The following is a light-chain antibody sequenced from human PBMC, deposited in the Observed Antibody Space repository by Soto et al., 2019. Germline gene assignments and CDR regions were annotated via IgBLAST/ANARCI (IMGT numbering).Light chain of an antibody. CDR3: QSYDSSLSVV. Sequence: QLVLTQPPSVSGAPGQRVTISCTGSSSNIGAGHDVHWYQQLPGTAPKLLIYGNSNRPSGVPDRFSGSKSGTSASLAITGLQAEDEADDYCQSYDSSLSVVFGGGTELTVL. V-gene: IGLV1-40*01. CDR2: GNS. CDR1: SSNIGAGHD. J-gene: IGLJ2*01.